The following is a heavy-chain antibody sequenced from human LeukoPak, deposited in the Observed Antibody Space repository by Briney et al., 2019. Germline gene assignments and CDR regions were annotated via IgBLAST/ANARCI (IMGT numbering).Heavy chain of an antibody. CDR1: GFTFSSYG. CDR3: AREHGSGWGRNAFDI. J-gene: IGHJ3*02. V-gene: IGHV3-30*02. D-gene: IGHD6-19*01. Sequence: GGSLRLSCAASGFTFSSYGMHWVRQAPGKGLEWVAFIRYDGSNKYYADSVKGRFTISRDNSKNTLYLQMNSLRAEDTAVYYCAREHGSGWGRNAFDIWGQGTMVTVSS. CDR2: IRYDGSNK.